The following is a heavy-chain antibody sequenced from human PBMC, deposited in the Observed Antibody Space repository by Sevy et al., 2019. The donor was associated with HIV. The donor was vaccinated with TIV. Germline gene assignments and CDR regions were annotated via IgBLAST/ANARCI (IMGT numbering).Heavy chain of an antibody. Sequence: WETLSLTCAVYGGSFSGYYWSWIRQPPGKELEWIGEIDHRGSTNYNPSLKSRVTISVDTSKNQFSLKLSSVTAAVTAVYYCARVETRNDYVWGSYRYTVPLVDYWGQGTLITVSS. J-gene: IGHJ4*02. CDR3: ARVETRNDYVWGSYRYTVPLVDY. D-gene: IGHD3-16*02. CDR1: GGSFSGYY. CDR2: IDHRGST. V-gene: IGHV4-34*01.